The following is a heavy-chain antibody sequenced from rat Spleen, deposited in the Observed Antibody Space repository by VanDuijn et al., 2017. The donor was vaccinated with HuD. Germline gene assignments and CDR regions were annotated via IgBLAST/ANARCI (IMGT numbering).Heavy chain of an antibody. Sequence: EVQLVESGGGLVQPGGSLRLSCAASGFTFTNYYMAWVRQAPTKGLEWVATIGSSGGSIFYRDSVKGRFTISRDNAKSTLYLQMNSLRSEDTATYYCTRDSDIPTYFFDYWGQGVMVTVSS. CDR3: TRDSDIPTYFFDY. CDR2: IGSSGGSI. CDR1: GFTFTNYY. V-gene: IGHV5-27*01. J-gene: IGHJ2*01. D-gene: IGHD2-1*01.